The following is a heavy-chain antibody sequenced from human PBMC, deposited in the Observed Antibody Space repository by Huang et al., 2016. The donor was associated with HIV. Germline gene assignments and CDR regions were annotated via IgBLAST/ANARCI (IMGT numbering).Heavy chain of an antibody. J-gene: IGHJ4*02. CDR1: GFTFSTYW. CDR3: AGGQGYLIEH. Sequence: EVQLVESGGGLVQPGGSLRFSCTGSGFTFSTYWMNWVRQAPGKGLGWVAIIKQDGSEKHYVDSVEGRFSISRDNVKNSVFLQMNSLRVEDTAVYYCAGGQGYLIEHWGQGTLVTVSS. V-gene: IGHV3-7*01. D-gene: IGHD2-21*01. CDR2: IKQDGSEK.